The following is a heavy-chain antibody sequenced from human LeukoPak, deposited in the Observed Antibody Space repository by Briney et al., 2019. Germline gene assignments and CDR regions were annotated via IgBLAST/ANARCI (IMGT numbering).Heavy chain of an antibody. D-gene: IGHD3-3*01. CDR2: IKQDGSEK. Sequence: GGSLRLSCAASGFTFSSYWMSWVRQAPGKGLEWVANIKQDGSEKYYVDSVKGRFTISRDNAKNSLYLQMNSLRAEDTAVYYCARDQDYFWSGYPALDYWGQGTLVTVSS. V-gene: IGHV3-7*01. CDR3: ARDQDYFWSGYPALDY. J-gene: IGHJ4*02. CDR1: GFTFSSYW.